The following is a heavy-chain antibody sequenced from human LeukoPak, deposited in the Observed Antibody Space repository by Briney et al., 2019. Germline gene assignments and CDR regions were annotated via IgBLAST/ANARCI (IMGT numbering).Heavy chain of an antibody. CDR2: ISAYNGNT. D-gene: IGHD2-2*03. Sequence: ASVKVSCKASRYTFNSYGISWVRQAPGQGLEWMGWISAYNGNTNYAQKLQGRVTMTTDTSTSTAYMELRSLRSDDTAVYYCARDFGYCSSTSCRYYYYYGMDVWGQGTTVTVSS. CDR1: RYTFNSYG. V-gene: IGHV1-18*01. CDR3: ARDFGYCSSTSCRYYYYYGMDV. J-gene: IGHJ6*02.